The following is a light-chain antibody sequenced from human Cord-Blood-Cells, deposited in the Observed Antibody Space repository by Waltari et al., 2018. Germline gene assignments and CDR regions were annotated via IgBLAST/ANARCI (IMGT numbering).Light chain of an antibody. CDR1: KLGDKY. J-gene: IGLJ3*02. CDR2: QDS. V-gene: IGLV3-1*01. CDR3: QAWDSSTAV. Sequence: SYELTQPPSVSVSPGQTASITCPGDKLGDKYACWYQQKPGQSPVLVIYQDSKRPTGIPVRFSGSNSGNTATLTISGTQAMDEADYYCQAWDSSTAVFGGGTKLTVL.